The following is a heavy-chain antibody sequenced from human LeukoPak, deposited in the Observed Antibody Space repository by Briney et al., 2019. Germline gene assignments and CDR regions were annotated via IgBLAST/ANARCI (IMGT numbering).Heavy chain of an antibody. Sequence: GGSLRLSCAASGFTFSDYYMTWIRQAPGKGLEWVAFIRYDGSNKYYADSVKGRFTISRDNSKNTLYLQMNSLRAEDTAVYYCAKGGGDYIAYWGQGTLVTVSS. J-gene: IGHJ4*02. D-gene: IGHD4-17*01. CDR2: IRYDGSNK. CDR3: AKGGGDYIAY. V-gene: IGHV3-30*02. CDR1: GFTFSDYY.